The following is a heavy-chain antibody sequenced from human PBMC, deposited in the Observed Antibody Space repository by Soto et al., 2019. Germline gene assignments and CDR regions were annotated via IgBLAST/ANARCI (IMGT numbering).Heavy chain of an antibody. D-gene: IGHD2-2*01. CDR3: ARGDIVLVPAAIFGHFDY. CDR2: ISYDGRNK. V-gene: IGHV3-30*04. CDR1: GFTFSSYA. J-gene: IGHJ4*02. Sequence: QVQLVESGGGVVQPGRSLRLSCAASGFTFSSYAMHWVRQAPGKGLEWVAVISYDGRNKYYADSVKGRFTISRDNSKNTRYLQMNSLRAEDTAVYYCARGDIVLVPAAIFGHFDYWGQGTLVTVSS.